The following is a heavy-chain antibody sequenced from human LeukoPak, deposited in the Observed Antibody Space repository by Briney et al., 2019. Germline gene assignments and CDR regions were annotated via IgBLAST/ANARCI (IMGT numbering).Heavy chain of an antibody. Sequence: SVKVSCKASGGTFSSYAISWVRQAPRQGLEWMGGIIPIFGTANYAQKFQGRVTITADKSTSTAYMELSSLRSEDTAVYYCARAREDLWFGESRTYYFDYWGQGTLVTVSS. CDR2: IIPIFGTA. D-gene: IGHD3-10*01. J-gene: IGHJ4*02. V-gene: IGHV1-69*06. CDR1: GGTFSSYA. CDR3: ARAREDLWFGESRTYYFDY.